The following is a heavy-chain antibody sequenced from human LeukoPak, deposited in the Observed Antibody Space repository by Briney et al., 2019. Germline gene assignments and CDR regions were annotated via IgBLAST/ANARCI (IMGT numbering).Heavy chain of an antibody. D-gene: IGHD6-13*01. V-gene: IGHV3-74*01. J-gene: IGHJ4*02. CDR3: LCIEATSTGLVDH. CDR1: GFTFSNDW. Sequence: GGSLRLSCAASGFTFSNDWLHWVRQAPGKGLVWVSRVTSDGVTSYADSVKGRFAMSRDNAKNTLYLQMDSLRVEDTAVYYCLCIEATSTGLVDHWGQGTLVTVSS. CDR2: VTSDGVT.